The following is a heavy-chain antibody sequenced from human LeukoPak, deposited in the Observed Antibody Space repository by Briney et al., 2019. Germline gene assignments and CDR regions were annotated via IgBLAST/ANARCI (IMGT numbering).Heavy chain of an antibody. V-gene: IGHV3-9*03. CDR1: GFTFDDYA. Sequence: PGRSLRLSCAASGFTFDDYAMHWVRQTPGKGLEWVSGISWNSGAIGYADSVKGRFTISRDNAKNSPYLQMTSLRPEDMALYYCAKEGGGGKFYFDYWGQGTLVTVSS. CDR3: AKEGGGGKFYFDY. CDR2: ISWNSGAI. D-gene: IGHD3-16*01. J-gene: IGHJ4*02.